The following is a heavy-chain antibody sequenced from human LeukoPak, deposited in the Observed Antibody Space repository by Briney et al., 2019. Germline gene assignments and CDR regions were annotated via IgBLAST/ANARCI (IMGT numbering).Heavy chain of an antibody. CDR3: AKLSGWYGGPDDY. V-gene: IGHV3-23*01. J-gene: IGHJ4*02. CDR2: ISGSGGST. D-gene: IGHD6-19*01. CDR1: GFTFSSYA. Sequence: GGSLRLSCAASGFTFSSYAMSWVRQAPGKGLEWVSGISGSGGSTHYADSVKGRFTISRDNSKNTLYLQMNSLRAEDTAVYYCAKLSGWYGGPDDYWGQGTLVTVSS.